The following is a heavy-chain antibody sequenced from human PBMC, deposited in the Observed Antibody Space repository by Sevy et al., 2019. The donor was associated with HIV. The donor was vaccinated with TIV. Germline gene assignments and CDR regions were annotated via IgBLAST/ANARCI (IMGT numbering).Heavy chain of an antibody. CDR1: GFTFSSYA. Sequence: GGSLRLSCAASGFTFSSYAMSWVRRAPVKGLEWVSDLTSSGVSTYSADSVKGRFTISRDNSKNMLYLQMNSLRVEDTAVYYCANDALYYFDYWGQGTLVTVSS. J-gene: IGHJ4*02. CDR2: LTSSGVST. V-gene: IGHV3-23*01. CDR3: ANDALYYFDY.